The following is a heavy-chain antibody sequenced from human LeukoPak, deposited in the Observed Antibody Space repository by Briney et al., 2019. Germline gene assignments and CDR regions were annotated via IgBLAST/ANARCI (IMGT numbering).Heavy chain of an antibody. J-gene: IGHJ4*02. Sequence: GGSLRLSCAASGFTFSSYWMSWVRQAPGKGREWVVNIKQDGSEKYYVDSVKGRFTISKDNAKNSLYLQMNSLRAEDTAVYYCARQWLGFDYWGQGTLVTVSS. CDR3: ARQWLGFDY. V-gene: IGHV3-7*05. D-gene: IGHD6-19*01. CDR2: IKQDGSEK. CDR1: GFTFSSYW.